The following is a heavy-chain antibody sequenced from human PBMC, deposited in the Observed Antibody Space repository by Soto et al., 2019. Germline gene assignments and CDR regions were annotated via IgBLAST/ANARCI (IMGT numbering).Heavy chain of an antibody. D-gene: IGHD2-21*01. J-gene: IGHJ4*02. V-gene: IGHV3-30*03. CDR3: ASAYSPTYLLDS. CDR2: ISDDGSNK. Sequence: GGSLRLSCAASGFSFSSYGMHWVRQAPGKGLEWVAVISDDGSNKYYADSVKGRFTMSRDNSKNTLYLQMNSLRAEDTAVYYCASAYSPTYLLDSWGQGTQVTVSS. CDR1: GFSFSSYG.